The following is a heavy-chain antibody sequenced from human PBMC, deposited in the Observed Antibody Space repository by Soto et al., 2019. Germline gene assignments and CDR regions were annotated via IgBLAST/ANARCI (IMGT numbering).Heavy chain of an antibody. J-gene: IGHJ6*03. CDR1: GYTFTGYY. CDR2: INPNSGGT. Sequence: ASVKVSCKASGYTFTGYYMHWVRQAPGQGLEWMGWINPNSGGTNYAQKFQGWVTMTRDTSISTAYMELGRLRSDDTAVYYCARSYYGSGSYYNSFGDYYYMDVWGKGTTVTVSS. V-gene: IGHV1-2*04. CDR3: ARSYYGSGSYYNSFGDYYYMDV. D-gene: IGHD3-10*01.